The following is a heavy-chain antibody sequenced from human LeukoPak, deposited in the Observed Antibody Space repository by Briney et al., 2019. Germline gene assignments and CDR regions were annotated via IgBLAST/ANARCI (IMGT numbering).Heavy chain of an antibody. V-gene: IGHV3-23*01. J-gene: IGHJ4*02. D-gene: IGHD3-22*01. Sequence: PGGSLRLSCAASGLTFSSYAMSWVRQAPGKGLEWVSAISGSGGSTYYADSVKGRFTISRDNSKNTLYLQMNSLRAEDTAVYYCAKRDRRITMIVVDHDYWGQGTLVTVSS. CDR1: GLTFSSYA. CDR2: ISGSGGST. CDR3: AKRDRRITMIVVDHDY.